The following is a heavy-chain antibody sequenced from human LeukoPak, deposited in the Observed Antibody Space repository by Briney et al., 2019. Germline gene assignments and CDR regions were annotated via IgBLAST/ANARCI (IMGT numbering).Heavy chain of an antibody. D-gene: IGHD5-24*01. CDR2: INPNSGGT. Sequence: ASVKVSCKASGYTFTGYYMHWVRQAPGQGLEWMGWINPNSGGTNYAEKFQGRVTMTRDTSLSTAYMELSRLRSDDTAVYYCARVAGYNYFDYFDYWGQGTLVTVSS. J-gene: IGHJ4*02. CDR1: GYTFTGYY. CDR3: ARVAGYNYFDYFDY. V-gene: IGHV1-2*02.